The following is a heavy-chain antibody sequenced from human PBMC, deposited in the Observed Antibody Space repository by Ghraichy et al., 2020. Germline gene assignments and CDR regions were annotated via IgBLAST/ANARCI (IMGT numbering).Heavy chain of an antibody. V-gene: IGHV3-48*02. CDR2: ISNNIGTV. CDR1: GFTFSSWN. Sequence: GESLNISCAASGFTFSSWNMNWVRQAPGKGLEWVSYISNNIGTVHYADSVKGRFTASRDNGKNSLYLQMNSLRDEDTAVYYCTAAFDYWGQGTLVTVSS. D-gene: IGHD6-13*01. CDR3: TAAFDY. J-gene: IGHJ4*02.